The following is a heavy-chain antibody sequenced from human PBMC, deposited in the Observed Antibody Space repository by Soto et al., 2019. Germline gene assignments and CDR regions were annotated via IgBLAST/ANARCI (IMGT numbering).Heavy chain of an antibody. Sequence: QVQLVQSGAEVKKPGSSVKVSCKASGGTFSSYAISWVRHAPGQGLELMGGIIPIFGTANYAQKFQGRVTITADESTSTAYMELSSLRSEDTAVYYCARLGRQYYGFWSGYYQDWFGPWGEGTLVTVSS. CDR1: GGTFSSYA. V-gene: IGHV1-69*01. CDR2: IIPIFGTA. J-gene: IGHJ5*02. D-gene: IGHD3-3*01. CDR3: ARLGRQYYGFWSGYYQDWFGP.